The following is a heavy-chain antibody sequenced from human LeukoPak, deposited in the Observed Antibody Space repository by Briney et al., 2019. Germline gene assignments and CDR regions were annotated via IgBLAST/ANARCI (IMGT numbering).Heavy chain of an antibody. J-gene: IGHJ4*02. Sequence: SSETLSLTCTVSGGSISSYYWSWTRQPPGKGLEWIGYIYYSGSTNYNPSLKSRVTISVDTSKNQFSLKLSSVTAADTAVYYCARGSVAEDYWGQGTLVTVSS. CDR1: GGSISSYY. V-gene: IGHV4-59*01. D-gene: IGHD6-19*01. CDR2: IYYSGST. CDR3: ARGSVAEDY.